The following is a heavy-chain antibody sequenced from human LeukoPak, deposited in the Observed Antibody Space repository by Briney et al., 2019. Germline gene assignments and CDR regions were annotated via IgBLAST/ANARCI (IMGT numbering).Heavy chain of an antibody. V-gene: IGHV3-48*02. CDR2: ISGPSTTI. Sequence: GGSLRLSCAASGFIFSTYSMNWVRQAPGKGLEWLSYISGPSTTIYYADSVKGRFTISRDNARDSLYLQMNSLRDEDTALYYCVRRVTYSSATFDYWGSGTLVTVSS. J-gene: IGHJ4*02. CDR3: VRRVTYSSATFDY. CDR1: GFIFSTYS. D-gene: IGHD3-22*01.